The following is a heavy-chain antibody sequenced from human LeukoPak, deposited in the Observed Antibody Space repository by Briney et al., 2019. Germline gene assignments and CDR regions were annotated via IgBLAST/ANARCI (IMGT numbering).Heavy chain of an antibody. V-gene: IGHV3-30-3*01. CDR2: ISYDGSNK. J-gene: IGHJ4*02. Sequence: AGGSLRLSCAASGFTFSSYAMSWVRQAPGKGLEWVAVISYDGSNKYYADSVKGRFTISRDSAKNSLYLQMNSLRAEDTAVYFCAREEYYDGSGYPAFDYWGQGTLVTVSS. CDR1: GFTFSSYA. D-gene: IGHD3-22*01. CDR3: AREEYYDGSGYPAFDY.